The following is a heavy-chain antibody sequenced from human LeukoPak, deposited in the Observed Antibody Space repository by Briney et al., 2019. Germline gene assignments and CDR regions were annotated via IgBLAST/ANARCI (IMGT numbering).Heavy chain of an antibody. Sequence: GSLRLSCAASGFTFSSYEMNWIRQPPGKGLEWIGEINHSGSTNYNPSLKSRVTISVDTSKNQFSLKLSSVTAADTAVYYCARELRSRYYGSGSYYRYYYMDVWGKGTTVTVSS. J-gene: IGHJ6*03. CDR3: ARELRSRYYGSGSYYRYYYMDV. D-gene: IGHD3-10*01. CDR2: INHSGST. V-gene: IGHV4-34*01. CDR1: GFTFSSYE.